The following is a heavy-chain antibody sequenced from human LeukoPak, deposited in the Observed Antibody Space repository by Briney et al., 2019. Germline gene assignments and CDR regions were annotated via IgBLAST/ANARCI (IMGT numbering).Heavy chain of an antibody. CDR3: AAVEPGYSSGWYYFDY. J-gene: IGHJ4*02. CDR2: TVVGSGNT. V-gene: IGHV1-58*02. Sequence: TSVKVSCKASGFTFTSSAMQWVRQARGQRLEWIGWTVVGSGNTNYAQKFQERVTITRDMSTSTAYMELSSLRSEDTAVYYCAAVEPGYSSGWYYFDYWGQGTLVTVSS. D-gene: IGHD6-19*01. CDR1: GFTFTSSA.